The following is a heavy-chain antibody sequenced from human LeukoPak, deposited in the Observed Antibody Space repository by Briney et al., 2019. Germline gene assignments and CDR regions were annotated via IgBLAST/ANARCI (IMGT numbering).Heavy chain of an antibody. D-gene: IGHD5-18*01. J-gene: IGHJ4*02. CDR2: INHSGST. V-gene: IGHV4-34*01. CDR1: GGSFSGYY. CDR3: ARDMIRWIQLWPGKYFDY. Sequence: NSSETLSLTCAVYGGSFSGYYWSWIRQPPGKGLEWIGEINHSGSTNYNPSLKSRVTISVDTSKNQFSLKLSSVTAADTAVYYCARDMIRWIQLWPGKYFDYWGQGTLVTVSS.